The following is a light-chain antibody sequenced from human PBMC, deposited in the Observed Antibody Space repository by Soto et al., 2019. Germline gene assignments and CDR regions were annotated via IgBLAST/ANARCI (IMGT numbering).Light chain of an antibody. Sequence: QAVVTQEPSLTVSPGGTVTLTCGSSTGAVTSGHYPYWFQQKPGQAPRTLIYDTSNKNSWTPARFSGTLLGGKAALTLSGGEPGVGGEYYSLLPYNGTRVVFGGGTQLPVL. CDR3: LLPYNGTRVV. J-gene: IGLJ7*01. CDR2: DTS. V-gene: IGLV7-46*01. CDR1: TGAVTSGHY.